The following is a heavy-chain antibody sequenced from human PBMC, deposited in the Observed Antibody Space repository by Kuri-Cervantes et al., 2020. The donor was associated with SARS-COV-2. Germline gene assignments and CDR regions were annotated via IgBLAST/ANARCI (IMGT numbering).Heavy chain of an antibody. Sequence: GESLKISCKGSGYSFTSYCISWVRQMPGKGLEWMGRLDPSDSYTNYSPSFQGHVTISADKSISTAYLQWSSLKASDTAMYYCARHDYDSSGYYYVYYGMDVWGQGTTVTVSS. CDR2: LDPSDSYT. CDR3: ARHDYDSSGYYYVYYGMDV. V-gene: IGHV5-10-1*01. D-gene: IGHD3-22*01. CDR1: GYSFTSYC. J-gene: IGHJ6*02.